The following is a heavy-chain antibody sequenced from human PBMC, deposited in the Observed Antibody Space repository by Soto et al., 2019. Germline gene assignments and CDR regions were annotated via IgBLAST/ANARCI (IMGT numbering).Heavy chain of an antibody. V-gene: IGHV4-39*01. Sequence: PSETLSLTCNVSGDSMTSPPYYWGWIRQPPGKGLEWIGTVYYSGATYYNPSLRGRLTVSADTSKNYFSLRLTSVTAADKAVYYCARHDDWCDAWGQGILVTV. CDR1: GDSMTSPPYY. J-gene: IGHJ5*02. CDR2: VYYSGAT. CDR3: ARHDDWCDA.